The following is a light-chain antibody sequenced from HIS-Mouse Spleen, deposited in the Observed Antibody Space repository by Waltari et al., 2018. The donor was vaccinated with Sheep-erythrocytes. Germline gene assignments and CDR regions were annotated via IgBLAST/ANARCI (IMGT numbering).Light chain of an antibody. V-gene: IGLV2-8*01. CDR2: EVS. J-gene: IGLJ2*01. CDR3: SSYAGSNNVV. CDR1: SSDVGGYNY. Sequence: QSALTQPPSASGSPGQSVTISCTGPSSDVGGYNYFSWYQQHPGKAPKLMIYEVSKRPSGVPDRFSGSKSGNTASLTVSGLQAEDEADYYCSSYAGSNNVVFGGGTKLTVL.